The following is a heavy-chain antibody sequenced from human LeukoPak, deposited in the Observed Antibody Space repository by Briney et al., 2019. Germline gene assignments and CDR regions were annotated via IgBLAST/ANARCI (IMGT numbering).Heavy chain of an antibody. Sequence: ASVKVSCKASGGTFSSYAISWVRQAPGQGLEWMGRIIPILGIANYAQKFQGRVTITADKSTSTAYMELSSLRSEDTAVYYCAQEGYYYGSGSYQYYFDYWGQGTLVTVSS. D-gene: IGHD3-10*01. CDR2: IIPILGIA. J-gene: IGHJ4*02. CDR3: AQEGYYYGSGSYQYYFDY. CDR1: GGTFSSYA. V-gene: IGHV1-69*04.